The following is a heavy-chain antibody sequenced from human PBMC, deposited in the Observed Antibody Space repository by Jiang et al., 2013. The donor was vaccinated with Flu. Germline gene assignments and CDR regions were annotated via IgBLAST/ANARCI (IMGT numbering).Heavy chain of an antibody. V-gene: IGHV5-51*01. J-gene: IGHJ4*02. CDR3: ATFYYDSSGYYWGY. CDR1: GYSFTNYW. D-gene: IGHD3-22*01. CDR2: MYPGDSDT. Sequence: QGSGYSFTNYWIGWVRQMPGKGLEWMGIMYPGDSDTRYSPSFQGQVTISADKSIRTAYLQWSSLRASDTAMYYCATFYYDSSGYYWGYWGQGTLVTVSS.